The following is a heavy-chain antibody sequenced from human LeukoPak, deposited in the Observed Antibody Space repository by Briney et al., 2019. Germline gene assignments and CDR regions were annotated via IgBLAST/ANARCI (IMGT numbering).Heavy chain of an antibody. CDR1: GFTFNSYG. CDR2: ISYDGIDK. D-gene: IGHD6-6*01. J-gene: IGHJ3*02. CDR3: AKVFEYSTVWGAFDI. V-gene: IGHV3-30*18. Sequence: GRSLRLSCAASGFTFNSYGMHWVRQAPGKGLEWVAVISYDGIDKNYAGSVKGRFAVSRDDSKNTLYLQMNSLRVEDTAVYYCAKVFEYSTVWGAFDIWGQGTMVTVSS.